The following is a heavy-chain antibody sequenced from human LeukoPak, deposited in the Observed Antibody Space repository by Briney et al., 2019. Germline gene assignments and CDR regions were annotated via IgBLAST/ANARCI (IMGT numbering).Heavy chain of an antibody. D-gene: IGHD6-19*01. Sequence: PGGSLRLSCAASGFTFNNYWMSWVRQAPGKGLECVANINQDGSEKYYVDSGKGRFTISRDNARNPLYLQMNSLRAEDTAVYYCARSRQWLVPFDYWGQGTLLTVSS. CDR2: INQDGSEK. CDR3: ARSRQWLVPFDY. J-gene: IGHJ4*02. CDR1: GFTFNNYW. V-gene: IGHV3-7*01.